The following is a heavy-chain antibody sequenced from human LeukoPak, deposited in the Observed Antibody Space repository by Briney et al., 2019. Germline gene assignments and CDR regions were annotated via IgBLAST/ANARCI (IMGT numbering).Heavy chain of an antibody. D-gene: IGHD6-13*01. J-gene: IGHJ4*02. CDR2: IDTNTGKT. CDR3: ARAGSSTWSLYHFDS. V-gene: IGHV7-4-1*02. Sequence: ASVKVSCKASGYTFTSYVMIWVRQAPGQGLEWMGWIDTNTGKTSYAQGFTGRFVFSLDTSVTTAYLQISSLKAEDTAVYYCARAGSSTWSLYHFDSWGQGTLVTVSS. CDR1: GYTFTSYV.